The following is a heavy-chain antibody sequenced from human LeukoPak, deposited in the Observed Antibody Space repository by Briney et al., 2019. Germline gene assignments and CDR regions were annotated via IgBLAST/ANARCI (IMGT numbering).Heavy chain of an antibody. D-gene: IGHD4-23*01. CDR3: ARDNSVEDTAWWFDP. CDR2: INPNSGGT. Sequence: ASVKVSCKASGYTFSDYYMHWVRQAPGQGLEWMGWINPNSGGTNYAQKFQGRVTMTRDTSISTAYMELSSLRFDDTAVYYCARDNSVEDTAWWFDPWGQGTLVTVSS. V-gene: IGHV1-2*02. J-gene: IGHJ5*02. CDR1: GYTFSDYY.